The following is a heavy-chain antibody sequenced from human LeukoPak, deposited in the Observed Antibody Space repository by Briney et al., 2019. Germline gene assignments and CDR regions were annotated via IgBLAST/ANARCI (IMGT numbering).Heavy chain of an antibody. Sequence: GGSLRLSCAASGFTFSSYGMHWVRQAPGKGLEWVAFIRYDGSNKYYADSVKGRFTISRDNSKNTVYLQLKSLRPEDTAVYYCARGPSEYGSGNYLTWLDVWGQGVLVTVSS. V-gene: IGHV3-30*02. J-gene: IGHJ5*02. CDR3: ARGPSEYGSGNYLTWLDV. D-gene: IGHD3-10*01. CDR1: GFTFSSYG. CDR2: IRYDGSNK.